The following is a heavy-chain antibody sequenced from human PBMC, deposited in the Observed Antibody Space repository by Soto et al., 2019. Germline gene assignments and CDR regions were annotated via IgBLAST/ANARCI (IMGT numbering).Heavy chain of an antibody. CDR3: ARGRSCSGGTCYPLTLDH. CDR1: GYTFTNYD. Sequence: QVQLVQSGVEVKKPGASVKVSCKASGYTFTNYDINWVRQATGQGLEWMGWMNPSSGRTGSPQKFQGRVTMTWNTSIATTYIEVSSLKSDDTAVYYCARGRSCSGGTCYPLTLDHWGQGTLITVSS. J-gene: IGHJ4*02. D-gene: IGHD2-15*01. V-gene: IGHV1-8*01. CDR2: MNPSSGRT.